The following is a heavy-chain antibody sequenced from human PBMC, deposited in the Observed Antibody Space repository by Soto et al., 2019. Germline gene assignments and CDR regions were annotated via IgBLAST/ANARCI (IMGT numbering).Heavy chain of an antibody. V-gene: IGHV3-7*04. Sequence: PGGSLRLSCAASGFTFSTDAMAWVRQAPGKGLEWVANIKQDGSEKYYVDSVKGRFTISRDNAKNSLYLQMNSLRAEDTAVYYCAREKEALEYYYYYGMDVWGQGTTVTVSS. CDR3: AREKEALEYYYYYGMDV. CDR2: IKQDGSEK. J-gene: IGHJ6*02. CDR1: GFTFSTDA.